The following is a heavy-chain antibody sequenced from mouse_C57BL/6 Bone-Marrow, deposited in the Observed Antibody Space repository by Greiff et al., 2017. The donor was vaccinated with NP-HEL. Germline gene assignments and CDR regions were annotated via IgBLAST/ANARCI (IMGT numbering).Heavy chain of an antibody. D-gene: IGHD2-4*01. Sequence: VQLQQSGAELVRPGASVKLSCTASGFNIKDDYMHWVKQRPEQGLEWIGWIDPENGDTEYASKFQGKATITADTSSNTAYLQLSSLTSEDTAVYYCIYYDYPYYAMDYWGQGTSVTVSS. CDR2: IDPENGDT. V-gene: IGHV14-4*01. CDR3: IYYDYPYYAMDY. J-gene: IGHJ4*01. CDR1: GFNIKDDY.